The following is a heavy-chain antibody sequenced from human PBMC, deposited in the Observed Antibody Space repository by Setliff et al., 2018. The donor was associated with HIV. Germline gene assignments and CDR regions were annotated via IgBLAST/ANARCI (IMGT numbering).Heavy chain of an antibody. CDR2: ISGFNAKT. CDR3: ARANSLLQYNEGWSPENPFNI. V-gene: IGHV1-18*01. D-gene: IGHD1-20*01. J-gene: IGHJ4*03. Sequence: ASVKVSCKASGYNFNTYGVSWARQAPGQGPEWVGWISGFNAKTLYAPKFQDRVTLTTDTSTTTAHMELRSLRIDDTAIYYCARANSLLQYNEGWSPENPFNIWGQGTLVTVSS. CDR1: GYNFNTYG.